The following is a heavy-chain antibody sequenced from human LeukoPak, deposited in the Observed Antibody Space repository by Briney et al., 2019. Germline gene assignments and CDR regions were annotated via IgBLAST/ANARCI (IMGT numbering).Heavy chain of an antibody. D-gene: IGHD3-10*01. CDR2: IIPIFGTA. Sequence: GASVKVSCKASGGTFSSYAISWVRQAPGQGLEWMGGIIPIFGTANYAQKFQGRVTITADESTSTAYMELSSLRGEDTAVYYCARGDGYFLWFGELLPPSLDYWGQGTLVTVSS. CDR1: GGTFSSYA. CDR3: ARGDGYFLWFGELLPPSLDY. V-gene: IGHV1-69*13. J-gene: IGHJ4*02.